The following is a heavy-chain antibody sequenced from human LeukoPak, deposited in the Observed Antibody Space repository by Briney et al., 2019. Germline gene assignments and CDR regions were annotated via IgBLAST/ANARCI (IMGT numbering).Heavy chain of an antibody. CDR3: ARGEDFWSGYGYYYGMDV. D-gene: IGHD3-3*01. Sequence: PSETLSLTCAVYGGSFSGYYWSWIRQPRGKGLEWIGEINHRGSTNYNPSLKSRVTISVATSKNQFSLKLSSVTAADTAVYYCARGEDFWSGYGYYYGMDVWGQGTTVTVSS. CDR2: INHRGST. CDR1: GGSFSGYY. J-gene: IGHJ6*02. V-gene: IGHV4-34*01.